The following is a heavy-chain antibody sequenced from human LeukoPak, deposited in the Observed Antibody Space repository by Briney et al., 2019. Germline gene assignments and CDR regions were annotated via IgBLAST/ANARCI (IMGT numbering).Heavy chain of an antibody. D-gene: IGHD2-2*01. V-gene: IGHV1-18*01. CDR3: ARDLDCSSTSCYDY. Sequence: GASVKVSCKASGYTFTSYGISWVRQAPGQGLVWMGWISAYNGNTNYAQKLQGRVTMTTDTSTSTAYMELRSLRSDDTAVYYCARDLDCSSTSCYDYWGQGTLVTVSS. CDR2: ISAYNGNT. CDR1: GYTFTSYG. J-gene: IGHJ4*02.